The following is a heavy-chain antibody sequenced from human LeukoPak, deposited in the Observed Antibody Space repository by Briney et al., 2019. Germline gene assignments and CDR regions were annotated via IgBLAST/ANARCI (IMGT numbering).Heavy chain of an antibody. J-gene: IGHJ4*02. CDR3: AAGITWSDY. CDR2: ISPDGTDK. Sequence: PGRSLRLSCVTSGFSFRSYGMHWVRQAPGKGLEWVALISPDGTDKYFTDSVRGRFTISRDNSRITLFLQMYSLRVDDTAVYYCAAGITWSDYWGQGTLVTVSP. V-gene: IGHV3-33*01. D-gene: IGHD2-8*02. CDR1: GFSFRSYG.